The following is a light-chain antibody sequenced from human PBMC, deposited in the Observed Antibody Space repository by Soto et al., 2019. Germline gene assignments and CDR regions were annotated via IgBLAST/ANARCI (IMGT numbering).Light chain of an antibody. CDR1: QTISDK. J-gene: IGKJ5*01. V-gene: IGKV3-15*01. CDR2: GAS. CDR3: QNYNNWPPFT. Sequence: EIVMTQSPATLSVSPGERATLSCRASQTISDKVAWYQQKAGQPPRLLIYGASTRATGIPAKFSGSGSGTEFTLTISSLQSEDFAVYYCQNYNNWPPFTFGPGTRLEI.